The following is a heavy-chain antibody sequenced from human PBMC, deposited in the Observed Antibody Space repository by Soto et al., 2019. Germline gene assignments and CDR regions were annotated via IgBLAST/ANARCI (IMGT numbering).Heavy chain of an antibody. CDR2: ISYSGGT. V-gene: IGHV4-39*01. J-gene: IGHJ1*01. Sequence: QLQLQESGPGLVKPSETLSLTCTVSGDSISTRSNYWGWIRQPPGKCLGWIGSISYSGGTYYDPPLKSRVTTPADTFKIQFSQRLSSVTAAVTPVYYCVRKGPPVRAHSPPEYYQRWGQGTLVTVSS. CDR3: VRKGPPVRAHSPPEYYQR. CDR1: GDSISTRSNY. D-gene: IGHD1-26*01.